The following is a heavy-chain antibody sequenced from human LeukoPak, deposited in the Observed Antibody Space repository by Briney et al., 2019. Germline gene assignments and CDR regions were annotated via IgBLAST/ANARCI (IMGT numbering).Heavy chain of an antibody. CDR1: GGSISSGGYN. J-gene: IGHJ4*02. D-gene: IGHD4-23*01. V-gene: IGHV4-31*03. CDR2: IYYSGTT. Sequence: PSETLSLTCTVSGGSISSGGYNWSWIRQHPGEGLEWIGYIYYSGTTHYNPSLKSRVTISVDTSENQFSLKLSSVTAADTAVYYCARIEGGYGGHFDYWGQGILVTVSS. CDR3: ARIEGGYGGHFDY.